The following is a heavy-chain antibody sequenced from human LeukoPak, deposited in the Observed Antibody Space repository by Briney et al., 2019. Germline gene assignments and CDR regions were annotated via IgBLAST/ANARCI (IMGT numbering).Heavy chain of an antibody. V-gene: IGHV3-74*01. CDR2: INSDGSGT. CDR3: ARDHYGDHVFDY. Sequence: GGSLRLSCAASGFTFSTYWMHWVRQAPGKGLVWVSRINSDGSGTTYADSVEGRFTISRDNAKNTLYLQMNSLRAEDTAVYYCARDHYGDHVFDYWGQGTLVTVSS. D-gene: IGHD4-17*01. CDR1: GFTFSTYW. J-gene: IGHJ4*02.